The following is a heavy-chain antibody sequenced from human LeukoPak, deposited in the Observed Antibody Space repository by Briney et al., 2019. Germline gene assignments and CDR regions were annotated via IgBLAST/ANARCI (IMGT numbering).Heavy chain of an antibody. Sequence: GGSLRLSCAASRFTLRSYTMNWVRQAPGKGLEWVSSIGISSNKIYYADSVKGRFIISRDNAKNSVYLQMNSLRAEDTAVYYCARHPYDSRGYVTWGQGFLVTVSS. CDR1: RFTLRSYT. D-gene: IGHD3-22*01. CDR2: IGISSNKI. J-gene: IGHJ5*02. V-gene: IGHV3-21*01. CDR3: ARHPYDSRGYVT.